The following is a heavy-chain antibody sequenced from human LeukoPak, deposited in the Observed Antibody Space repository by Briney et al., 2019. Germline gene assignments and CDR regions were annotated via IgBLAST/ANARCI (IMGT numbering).Heavy chain of an antibody. D-gene: IGHD2-15*01. Sequence: ASVKVSCKASGYTFTSYAMHWVRQAPGQRLEWMGWINAGNGNTKYSQKFQGRVTITRDTSASTAYMELSSLRSEDTAVYYCARSRVPAGKYCSGGSCYGGFGYWGQGTLVTVSS. CDR3: ARSRVPAGKYCSGGSCYGGFGY. CDR2: INAGNGNT. V-gene: IGHV1-3*01. CDR1: GYTFTSYA. J-gene: IGHJ4*02.